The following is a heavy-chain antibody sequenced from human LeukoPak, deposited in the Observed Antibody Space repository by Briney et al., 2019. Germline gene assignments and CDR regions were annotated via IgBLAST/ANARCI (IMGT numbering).Heavy chain of an antibody. CDR3: ARAGTTGDLWDFDY. CDR1: GGTFSTYA. Sequence: SVKVSCKASGGTFSTYAISWVRQAPGQGLEWMGGIIPIFGTSNYAQKFQGRVTITADESTSTAYMELSSLRSEDTAVYYCARAGTTGDLWDFDYWGQGTLVTVSS. CDR2: IIPIFGTS. J-gene: IGHJ4*02. V-gene: IGHV1-69*13. D-gene: IGHD7-27*01.